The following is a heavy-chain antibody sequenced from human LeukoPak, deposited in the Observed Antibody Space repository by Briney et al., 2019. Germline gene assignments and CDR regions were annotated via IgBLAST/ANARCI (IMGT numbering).Heavy chain of an antibody. CDR1: GSAFSRSW. Sequence: GGSLRLSCAASGSAFSRSWIHWVRQAPGKGLVWVSHINNDASRTTYADSVRGRFTISRDNAKNTVSLQMNSLRAEDTAVYYCAKDSSGVQPVDAFDIWGQGTMVTVSS. CDR2: INNDASRT. V-gene: IGHV3-74*01. J-gene: IGHJ3*02. CDR3: AKDSSGVQPVDAFDI. D-gene: IGHD1-26*01.